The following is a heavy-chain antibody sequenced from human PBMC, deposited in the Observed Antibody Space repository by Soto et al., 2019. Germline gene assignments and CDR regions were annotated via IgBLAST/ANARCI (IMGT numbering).Heavy chain of an antibody. D-gene: IGHD5-12*01. V-gene: IGHV3-7*01. Sequence: PGGSLRLSCAASGFTFSSYGMSWVRQAPGKGLEWVANIKQDGSEKYYVDSVKGRFTISRDKAKNSLYLQMNSLRAEDTAVYYCARDKNVGYSGYDSYYYYGMDVWGQGTTVTVSS. CDR3: ARDKNVGYSGYDSYYYYGMDV. J-gene: IGHJ6*02. CDR1: GFTFSSYG. CDR2: IKQDGSEK.